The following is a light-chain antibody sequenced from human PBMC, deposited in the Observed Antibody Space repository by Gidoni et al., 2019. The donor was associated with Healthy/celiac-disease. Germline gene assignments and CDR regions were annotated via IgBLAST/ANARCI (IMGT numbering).Light chain of an antibody. CDR2: DAS. CDR3: QQRSNWPLT. Sequence: ELVLTQSPATLSLSPGERATLSCRASQSGSSYFAWYQQKPGQAPRLLIYDASNRATSIPASFSGSGVGTDITLTISSVEPEDVAVYCWQQRSNWPLTFGGGTKVEIK. V-gene: IGKV3-11*01. J-gene: IGKJ4*01. CDR1: QSGSSY.